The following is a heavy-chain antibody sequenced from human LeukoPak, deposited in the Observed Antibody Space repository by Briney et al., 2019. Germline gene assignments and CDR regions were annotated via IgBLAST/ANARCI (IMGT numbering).Heavy chain of an antibody. Sequence: GGSLRLSCAASGFTVSSNYTSWVRQAPGKGLEWVSVIYSGGSTYYADSVKGRFTISRHNSKNTLYLQMNSLRAEDTAVYYCASVYYYDISDAFDIWGQGTMVTVSS. CDR3: ASVYYYDISDAFDI. CDR1: GFTVSSNY. CDR2: IYSGGST. V-gene: IGHV3-53*04. J-gene: IGHJ3*02. D-gene: IGHD3-22*01.